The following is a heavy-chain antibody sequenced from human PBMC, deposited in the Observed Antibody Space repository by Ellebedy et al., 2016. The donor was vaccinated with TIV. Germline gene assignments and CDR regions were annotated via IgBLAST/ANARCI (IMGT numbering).Heavy chain of an antibody. D-gene: IGHD6-13*01. CDR1: GGSISSYY. V-gene: IGHV4-34*01. Sequence: MPSETLSLTCTVSGGSISSYYWSWIRQPPGKGLEWIGEINHSGSTNYNPSLKSRVTISVDTSKNQFSLKVSSVTAADTAVYYCARGENGYSSTYYWYYYGMDVWGQGTTVTVS. J-gene: IGHJ6*02. CDR3: ARGENGYSSTYYWYYYGMDV. CDR2: INHSGST.